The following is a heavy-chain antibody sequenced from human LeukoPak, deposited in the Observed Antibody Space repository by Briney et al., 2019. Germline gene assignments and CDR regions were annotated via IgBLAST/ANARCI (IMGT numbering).Heavy chain of an antibody. Sequence: GGSLILSCAASDFSFSNYWMTWLRQPPGKGLEWVANIRGDGSLKYYLDSVKGRFTISRDNAKNSLYLQMNSPRAEDTAVYYCARDANYYDSSVYYDAFDIWGQGTMVTVSS. CDR3: ARDANYYDSSVYYDAFDI. V-gene: IGHV3-7*01. CDR2: IRGDGSLK. J-gene: IGHJ3*02. CDR1: DFSFSNYW. D-gene: IGHD3-22*01.